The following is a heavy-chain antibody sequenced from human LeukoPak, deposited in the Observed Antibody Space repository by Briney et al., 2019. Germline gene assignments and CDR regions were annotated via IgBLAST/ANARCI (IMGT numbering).Heavy chain of an antibody. J-gene: IGHJ4*02. V-gene: IGHV3-21*01. CDR2: MSSGGTYI. CDR1: GFIFSTYS. CDR3: ARDRPSGASRLFVVQ. Sequence: GGSLRLSWAASGFIFSTYSITWVRQAPGKGLEWVSSMSSGGTYIYYADSVRGRFTISRDNAKNSLSLVMKSLRAEDTAVYYFARDRPSGASRLFVVQWGQGTLVTVSS. D-gene: IGHD3-3*01.